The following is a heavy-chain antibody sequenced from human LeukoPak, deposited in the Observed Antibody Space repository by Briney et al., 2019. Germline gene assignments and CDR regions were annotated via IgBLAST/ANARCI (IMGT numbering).Heavy chain of an antibody. J-gene: IGHJ4*02. D-gene: IGHD7-27*01. Sequence: PSETLSLTCTVSGYSISSGYYWGWIRQPPGKGLEWIAYIYYSGTTSYNPSLKSRVTISVDTSKNQFSLKLTSVTAADTAVYYCASQHWGSNYFDYWGQGALVTASS. V-gene: IGHV4-38-2*02. CDR2: IYYSGTT. CDR1: GYSISSGYY. CDR3: ASQHWGSNYFDY.